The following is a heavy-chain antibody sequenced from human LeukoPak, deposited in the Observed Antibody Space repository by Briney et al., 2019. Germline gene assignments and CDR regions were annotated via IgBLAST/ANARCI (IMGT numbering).Heavy chain of an antibody. CDR1: GFTFSSYW. Sequence: PGGSLRLSCAASGFTFSSYWMHWVRQAPGKGLVWVSRIKNDGSSTTYADSVKGRFTISRDNAKNTVYLQMNSLRAEDTAVYYCADSTGYWGQGTLVTVSS. CDR2: IKNDGSST. V-gene: IGHV3-74*01. D-gene: IGHD1-14*01. J-gene: IGHJ4*02. CDR3: ADSTGY.